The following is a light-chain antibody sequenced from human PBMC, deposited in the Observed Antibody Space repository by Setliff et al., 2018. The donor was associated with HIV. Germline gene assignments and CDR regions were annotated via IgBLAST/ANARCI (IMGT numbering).Light chain of an antibody. CDR3: SSYTSSTTLVV. Sequence: QSALTQPASVSGSLGQSITISCTGTSSDVGYYNYISWYQQYPGKAPKLTIYDVSDRPSGVSNRFSGSKSGNTASLTISGLQAEDEADYYCSSYTSSTTLVVFGGGTKVTVL. J-gene: IGLJ2*01. V-gene: IGLV2-14*03. CDR1: SSDVGYYNY. CDR2: DVS.